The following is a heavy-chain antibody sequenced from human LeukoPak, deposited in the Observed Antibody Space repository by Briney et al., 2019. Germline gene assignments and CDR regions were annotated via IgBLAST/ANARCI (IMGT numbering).Heavy chain of an antibody. CDR3: AKYLRYLDY. D-gene: IGHD2-8*01. V-gene: IGHV3-23*01. CDR1: GFTFSSYA. CDR2: ITGSGGST. J-gene: IGHJ4*02. Sequence: PGGSLRVSCAASGFTFSSYAMSWVRQTPGKGLEWVSTITGSGGSTYYADSVKGRFTISRDNSKNTLDLQMNSLRAEDTAVYYCAKYLRYLDYWGQGTLVTVSS.